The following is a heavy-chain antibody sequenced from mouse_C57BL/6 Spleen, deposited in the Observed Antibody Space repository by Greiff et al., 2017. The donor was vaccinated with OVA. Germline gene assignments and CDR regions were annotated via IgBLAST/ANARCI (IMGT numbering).Heavy chain of an antibody. CDR2: IYPSDSET. D-gene: IGHD2-1*01. J-gene: IGHJ2*01. V-gene: IGHV1-61*01. Sequence: QVQLQQPGAELVRPGSSVKLSCTASGYTFTSYGMDWVKQRPGQGLELIGNIYPSDSETHYNQKFKDKAPVTVDKYSSTAYMQLSSLTSEDSAVYYCARSRGNDYFDYWGQGTTLTVSS. CDR1: GYTFTSYG. CDR3: ARSRGNDYFDY.